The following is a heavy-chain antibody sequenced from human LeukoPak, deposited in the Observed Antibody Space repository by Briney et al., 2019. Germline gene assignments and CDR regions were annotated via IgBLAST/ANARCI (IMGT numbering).Heavy chain of an antibody. CDR3: ARVDGIITMRY. V-gene: IGHV1-8*03. J-gene: IGHJ4*02. Sequence: ASVKVSCKASGYTFTSYDINWVRQATGQGLEWMGWRNPNSGNTGYAQKFQGRVTITRNTSISTAYMELSSLRSGDTAVYYCARVDGIITMRYWGQGTLVTVSS. CDR1: GYTFTSYD. CDR2: RNPNSGNT. D-gene: IGHD3-22*01.